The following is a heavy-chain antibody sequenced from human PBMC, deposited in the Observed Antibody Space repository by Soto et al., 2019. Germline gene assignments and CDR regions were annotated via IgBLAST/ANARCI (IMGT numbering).Heavy chain of an antibody. CDR2: MNEDGGTT. V-gene: IGHV3-74*02. D-gene: IGHD3-10*01. CDR1: GFTFSSYW. Sequence: EVQLVESGGALVRPGGSLRLSCAASGFTFSSYWMHWVRQAPGKGLVWVSRMNEDGGTTDYADSVKGRFTISRDNAKNTLYLQMNSLRGEDTAFYYCASDLSGRADVWGQGTTVTVSS. J-gene: IGHJ6*02. CDR3: ASDLSGRADV.